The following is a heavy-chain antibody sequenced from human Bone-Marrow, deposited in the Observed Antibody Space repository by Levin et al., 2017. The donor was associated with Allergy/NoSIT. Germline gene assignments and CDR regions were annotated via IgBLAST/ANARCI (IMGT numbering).Heavy chain of an antibody. D-gene: IGHD3-10*02. J-gene: IGHJ3*02. Sequence: GESLKISCTVSGFIFSIYSINWVRQAPGKGLEWVSSISSSGSDMYYVDSVKGRFTISRDNAKNSLTLQMNSLRVEDTAVYYCARGIIGDVRVAHKEAFDIWGQGTMVSVSS. CDR2: ISSSGSDM. CDR3: ARGIIGDVRVAHKEAFDI. V-gene: IGHV3-21*01. CDR1: GFIFSIYS.